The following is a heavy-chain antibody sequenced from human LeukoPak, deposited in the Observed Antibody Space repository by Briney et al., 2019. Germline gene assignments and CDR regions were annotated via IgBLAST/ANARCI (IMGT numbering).Heavy chain of an antibody. CDR2: INHSGST. J-gene: IGHJ4*02. Sequence: SETLSLTCAVYGGSFSGYYWSWIRQPPGKGLEWIGEINHSGSTYYNPSLKSRVTISVDTSKNQFSLKLSSVTAADTAVYYCARTHDYYGSGSYFQFDYWGQGTLVTVSS. V-gene: IGHV4-34*01. CDR1: GGSFSGYY. CDR3: ARTHDYYGSGSYFQFDY. D-gene: IGHD3-10*01.